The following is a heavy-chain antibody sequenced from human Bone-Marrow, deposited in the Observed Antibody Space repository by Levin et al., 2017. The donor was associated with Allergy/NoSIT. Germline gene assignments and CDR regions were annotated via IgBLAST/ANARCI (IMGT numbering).Heavy chain of an antibody. CDR2: VYDTKNT. J-gene: IGHJ6*02. CDR1: GDSVSSSTFY. Sequence: SETLSLTCTVSGDSVSSSTFYWAWIRQPPGKGLEWIGSVYDTKNTFYNPSLQSRVTISDDTSRNLFSLRLTSVTAADTAVYYCARHRGLASPGGMGVWGLGTTVTVYS. CDR3: ARHRGLASPGGMGV. D-gene: IGHD3-3*02. V-gene: IGHV4-39*07.